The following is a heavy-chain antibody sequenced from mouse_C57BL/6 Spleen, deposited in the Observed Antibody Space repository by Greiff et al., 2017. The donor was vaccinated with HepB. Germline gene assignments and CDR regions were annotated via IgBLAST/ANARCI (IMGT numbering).Heavy chain of an antibody. J-gene: IGHJ1*03. CDR3: ARRNYYGSSWYFDV. Sequence: VQLQQPGAELVRPGSSVKLSCKASGYTFTSYWMHWVKQRPIQGLEWIGNIDPSDSETHYNQKFKDKATLTVDKSSSTAYMQLSSLTSEDSAVYSCARRNYYGSSWYFDVWGTGTTVTVSS. D-gene: IGHD1-1*01. CDR2: IDPSDSET. CDR1: GYTFTSYW. V-gene: IGHV1-52*01.